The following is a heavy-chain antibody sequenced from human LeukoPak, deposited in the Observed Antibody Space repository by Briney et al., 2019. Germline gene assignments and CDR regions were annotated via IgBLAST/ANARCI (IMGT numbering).Heavy chain of an antibody. D-gene: IGHD3-22*01. J-gene: IGHJ6*03. Sequence: GGSLRLSCAASGFTFSSYAMSWVRQAPGKGLEWVSAISGSGGSTYYADSVKGRFTISRDNSKNTLYLQMNSLRAEDTAVYYCANRGHSSGYYAYYYYMDVWGKGTTVTVPS. CDR3: ANRGHSSGYYAYYYYMDV. CDR2: ISGSGGST. CDR1: GFTFSSYA. V-gene: IGHV3-23*01.